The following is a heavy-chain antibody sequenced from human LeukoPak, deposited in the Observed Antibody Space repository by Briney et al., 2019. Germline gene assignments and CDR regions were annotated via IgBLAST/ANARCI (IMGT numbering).Heavy chain of an antibody. J-gene: IGHJ6*03. Sequence: GGSLRLSCAASGFTFNHYGMHWVRQAPGKGLEWVSFIRYDGINKYYADSVKGRFTISRDNSKHTLYLQMNSLRTEDTAVYYCAKTGRLLFFGETYYMDVWGKGTTVTISS. V-gene: IGHV3-30*02. CDR3: AKTGRLLFFGETYYMDV. D-gene: IGHD3-10*01. CDR2: IRYDGINK. CDR1: GFTFNHYG.